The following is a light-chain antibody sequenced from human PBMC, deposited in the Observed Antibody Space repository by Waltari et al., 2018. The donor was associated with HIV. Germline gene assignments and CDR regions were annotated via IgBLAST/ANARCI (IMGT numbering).Light chain of an antibody. V-gene: IGLV1-47*01. J-gene: IGLJ2*01. Sequence: QSVLTQPPSASGTPGQRVTISCSGGSSNIGSKYVYWYQQLPGTAPNLLMYRNNQRPSGVPDRFSGSKSGTSASLAISGLRSEDEADYYCSSYAGRNVLFGGGTKLTVL. CDR3: SSYAGRNVL. CDR1: SSNIGSKY. CDR2: RNN.